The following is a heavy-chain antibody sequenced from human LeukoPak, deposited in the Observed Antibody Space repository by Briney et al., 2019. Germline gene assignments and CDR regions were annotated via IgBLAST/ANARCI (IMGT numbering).Heavy chain of an antibody. CDR2: ISSSGSTI. J-gene: IGHJ4*02. V-gene: IGHV3-48*03. Sequence: GGSLRLSCAASGFTFSSYEMNWVRQAPGKGLEWVSYISSSGSTIYYADSVKGRFTISRDNAKNSLYLQMNSLRAEDTALYYCARVNDDIMITFGGVLDYWGQGTLVTVSS. D-gene: IGHD3-16*01. CDR3: ARVNDDIMITFGGVLDY. CDR1: GFTFSSYE.